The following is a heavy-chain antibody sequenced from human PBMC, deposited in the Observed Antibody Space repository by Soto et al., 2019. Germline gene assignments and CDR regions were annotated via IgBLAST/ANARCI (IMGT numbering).Heavy chain of an antibody. J-gene: IGHJ3*02. CDR1: RDSVSSNSAA. CDR3: AGTVTLGADAAFDI. CDR2: TYHRSKWYY. D-gene: IGHD2-21*02. Sequence: SDSLFLTGVISRDSVSSNSAAWNLTSQSPSRGLEWLGRTYHRSKWYYEYAPSVKSRISINPDTSNSQFSLQLNSVTPEDTAVYYCAGTVTLGADAAFDIWGQGTMVS. V-gene: IGHV6-1*01.